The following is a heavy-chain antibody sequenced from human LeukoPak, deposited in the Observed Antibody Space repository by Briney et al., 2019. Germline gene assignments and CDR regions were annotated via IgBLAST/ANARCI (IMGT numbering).Heavy chain of an antibody. V-gene: IGHV3-21*01. CDR1: GFTFSXYS. CDR3: ARSAVEGDDAFDI. Sequence: LXLSXXXXGFTFSXYSMNWVRQAPGKGLEWVSSISSSSSYIYYADSVKGRFTISRDNAKNSLYLQMNSLRAEDTAVYYCARSAVEGDDAFDIWGQGTMVTVSS. CDR2: ISSSSSYI. J-gene: IGHJ3*02. D-gene: IGHD6-19*01.